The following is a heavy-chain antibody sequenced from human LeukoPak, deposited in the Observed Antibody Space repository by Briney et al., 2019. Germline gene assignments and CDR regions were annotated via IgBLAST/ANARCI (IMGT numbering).Heavy chain of an antibody. V-gene: IGHV4-4*02. J-gene: IGHJ4*02. CDR2: VNLQGST. CDR1: GFTFSSCAM. D-gene: IGHD6-6*01. Sequence: GSLRLSCVASGFTFSSCAMIWVRQPPGKGLEWIGEVNLQGSTNYNPSLMGRVAISVDTSENHISLQLTSVTAADTAVYYCARGSSGAYDYWGQGTLVTVSS. CDR3: ARGSSGAYDY.